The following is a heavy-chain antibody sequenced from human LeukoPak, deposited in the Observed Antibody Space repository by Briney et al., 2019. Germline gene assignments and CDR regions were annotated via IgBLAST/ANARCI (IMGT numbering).Heavy chain of an antibody. J-gene: IGHJ5*02. D-gene: IGHD6-19*01. CDR2: LYYSGST. V-gene: IGHV4-38-2*02. CDR3: ARRPGRTLLIAVAGTGVNWFDP. CDR1: GYSISSGYY. Sequence: PSETLSLTCTVSGYSISSGYYWGWIRQPPGKGLEWLGSLYYSGSTYYNPSLKSRVTISVDTSKNQFSLKLSSVTAADTAVYYCARRPGRTLLIAVAGTGVNWFDPWGQGTLVTVSS.